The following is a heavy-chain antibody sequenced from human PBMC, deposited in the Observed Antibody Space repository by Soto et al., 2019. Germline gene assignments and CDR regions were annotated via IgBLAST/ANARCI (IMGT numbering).Heavy chain of an antibody. CDR2: INHSGST. D-gene: IGHD6-6*01. CDR1: GGSFSGYY. CDR3: ARGRAARLYY. Sequence: TLSLTCAVYGGSFSGYYWSWIRQPPGKGLEWIGEINHSGSTNYNPSLKSRVTISVDTSKNQFSLKLSSVTAADTAVYYCARGRAARLYYWGQGTLVTVSS. V-gene: IGHV4-34*01. J-gene: IGHJ4*02.